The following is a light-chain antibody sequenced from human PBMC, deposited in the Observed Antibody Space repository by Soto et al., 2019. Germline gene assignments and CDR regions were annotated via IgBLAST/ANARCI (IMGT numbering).Light chain of an antibody. J-gene: IGLJ2*01. CDR2: QGN. V-gene: IGLV3-1*01. Sequence: SSELTQPPSVSVSPGQTASITCSGDKLGDKYPCWYQQKPGQSPVLVIYQGNKRPSGIPERFSGSNSGDTATLTISGTQAMDEADYYCQAWDSSTVLFGGGTKLTVL. CDR1: KLGDKY. CDR3: QAWDSSTVL.